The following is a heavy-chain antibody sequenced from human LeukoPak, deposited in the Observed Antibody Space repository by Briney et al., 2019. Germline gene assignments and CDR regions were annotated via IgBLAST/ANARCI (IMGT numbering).Heavy chain of an antibody. Sequence: PGGSLRLSCAASGFTFSSYWMSWVRQAPGKGLEWVANIKQDGSEKYYVDSVKGRFTISRDNAKNSLYLQMNSLRAEDTAVYYCARDRHYYDSSGYLSYWGQGTLVTVSS. CDR1: GFTFSSYW. J-gene: IGHJ4*02. CDR3: ARDRHYYDSSGYLSY. V-gene: IGHV3-7*03. CDR2: IKQDGSEK. D-gene: IGHD3-22*01.